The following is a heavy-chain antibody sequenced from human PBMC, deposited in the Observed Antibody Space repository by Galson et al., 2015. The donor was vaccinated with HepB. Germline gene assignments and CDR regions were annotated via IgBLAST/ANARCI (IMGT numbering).Heavy chain of an antibody. J-gene: IGHJ4*02. CDR1: GFSVKLSY. CDR2: ITSDGST. CDR3: ARNPDGDYGDDY. D-gene: IGHD4-17*01. V-gene: IGHV3-53*01. Sequence: SLRLSCAASGFSVKLSYMSWIRQAPGKGPEWVSLITSDGSTHYADSVRGRFTISRDISTNTLYLQMNSLRVDDTAEYYCARNPDGDYGDDYWGQGTLVTVSS.